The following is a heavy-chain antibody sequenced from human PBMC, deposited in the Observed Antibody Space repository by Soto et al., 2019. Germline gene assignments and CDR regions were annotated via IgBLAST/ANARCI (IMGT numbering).Heavy chain of an antibody. CDR1: GFTFSSYA. J-gene: IGHJ4*02. D-gene: IGHD3-10*01. CDR2: ISGSGGST. CDR3: AKDHRYGSGSYYKTFDY. Sequence: GGSLRLSCAASGFTFSSYAMSWVRQAPGKGLEWVSAISGSGGSTYYADSVKGRFTISRDNSKNTLYLQMNSLRAEDTAVYYCAKDHRYGSGSYYKTFDYWGQGTLVTVSS. V-gene: IGHV3-23*01.